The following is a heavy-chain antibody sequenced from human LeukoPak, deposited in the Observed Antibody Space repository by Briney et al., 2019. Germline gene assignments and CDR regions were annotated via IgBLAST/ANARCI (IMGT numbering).Heavy chain of an antibody. V-gene: IGHV4-61*01. D-gene: IGHD6-19*01. J-gene: IGHJ3*02. CDR1: GGSVSSGSYY. CDR2: IYYSAST. CDR3: ARYSSGWYHAFDI. Sequence: PSETLSLTCTVSGGSVSSGSYYWSWIRQPPGKGLEWIGYIYYSASTNYNPSLKSRVTISVDTSKNQFSLKLSSVTAADTAVYYCARYSSGWYHAFDIWGQGTMVTVSS.